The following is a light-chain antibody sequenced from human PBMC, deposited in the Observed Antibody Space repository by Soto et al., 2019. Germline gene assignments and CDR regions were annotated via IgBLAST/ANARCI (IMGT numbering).Light chain of an antibody. Sequence: ETVLTQSPATLSLSPGERATLSCRASQSVRSNLAWYQHKPGQAPRLLIYDASNRATGIPGRFSGSGSGTYFTLTISNLEPEDFAGYYCQQRDNWPWTFGQGAKVEIK. V-gene: IGKV3-11*01. CDR1: QSVRSN. CDR3: QQRDNWPWT. J-gene: IGKJ1*01. CDR2: DAS.